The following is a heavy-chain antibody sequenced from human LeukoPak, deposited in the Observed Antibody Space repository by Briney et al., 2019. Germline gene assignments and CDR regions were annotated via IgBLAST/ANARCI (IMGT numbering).Heavy chain of an antibody. V-gene: IGHV4-59*01. CDR3: ARSVPASYYYDSCGYDY. CDR1: GGSISSYY. CDR2: IYYSGST. Sequence: PSETLSLTCTVSGGSISSYYWSWIRQPPGKGLEWIGYIYYSGSTNYNPSLKSRVTISVDTSKNQFSLKLSSVTAADTAVYYCARSVPASYYYDSCGYDYWGQGTLVTVSS. J-gene: IGHJ4*02. D-gene: IGHD3-22*01.